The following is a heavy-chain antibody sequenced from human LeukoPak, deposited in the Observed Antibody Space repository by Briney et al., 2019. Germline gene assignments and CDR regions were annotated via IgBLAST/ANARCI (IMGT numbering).Heavy chain of an antibody. CDR2: IYYSGST. V-gene: IGHV4-28*01. CDR1: GYSISSSNW. CDR3: ARSYSSGWSEEDAFDI. J-gene: IGHJ3*02. Sequence: SETLSLICAVSGYSISSSNWWGWIRQPPGKGLEWIGYIYYSGSTYYNPSLKSRVTMSVDTSKNQFSLKLSSVTAVDTAVYYCARSYSSGWSEEDAFDIWGQGTMVTVS. D-gene: IGHD6-19*01.